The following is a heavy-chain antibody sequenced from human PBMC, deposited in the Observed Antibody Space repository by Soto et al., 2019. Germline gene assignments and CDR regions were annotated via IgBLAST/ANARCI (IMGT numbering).Heavy chain of an antibody. CDR2: MNPNSGTT. D-gene: IGHD2-8*01. CDR1: GYTFTSYN. CDR3: VRYGVAENY. J-gene: IGHJ4*02. Sequence: GASVKVSCKASGYTFTSYNINWVRQATGQGLEWMGYMNPNSGTTGYAQKFQDRITLTRDTSTTTAYMELSSLTSDDTAIYFCVRYGVAENYWGKGTQVTVSS. V-gene: IGHV1-8*02.